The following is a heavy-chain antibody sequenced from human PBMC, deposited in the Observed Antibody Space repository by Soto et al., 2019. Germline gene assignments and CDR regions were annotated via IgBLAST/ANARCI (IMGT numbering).Heavy chain of an antibody. CDR2: IYPGDSDT. Sequence: GESLKISCKGSGYSFTSYWIGWVRQMPGKGLEWMGIIYPGDSDTRYSPSFQGQVTISADKSISTAYLQWSSLKASDTAMYYCAIPYNWNYSTWGVYVDYWGQGTLVTVSS. D-gene: IGHD1-7*01. CDR1: GYSFTSYW. J-gene: IGHJ4*02. V-gene: IGHV5-51*01. CDR3: AIPYNWNYSTWGVYVDY.